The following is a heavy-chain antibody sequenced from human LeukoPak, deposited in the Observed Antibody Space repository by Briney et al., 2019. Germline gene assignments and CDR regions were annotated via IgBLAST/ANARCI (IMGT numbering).Heavy chain of an antibody. CDR2: IYYSGST. CDR3: ARDYCSGGSCYVNN. Sequence: PSETLSLTCAVSGGSISSGGYYWSWIRQHPGKGLEWIGYIYYSGSTYYNPSLKSRVTISVDTSKNQFSLKLSSVTAADTAVYYCARDYCSGGSCYVNNWGQGTLVTVSS. V-gene: IGHV4-31*11. D-gene: IGHD2-15*01. J-gene: IGHJ4*02. CDR1: GGSISSGGYY.